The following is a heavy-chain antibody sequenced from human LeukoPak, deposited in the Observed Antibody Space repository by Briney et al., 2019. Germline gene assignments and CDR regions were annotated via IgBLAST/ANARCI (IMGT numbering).Heavy chain of an antibody. D-gene: IGHD2-2*01. CDR3: ARDWGNFVVFPAAQVCRAV. Sequence: ASVKVSCKASGYTFTSYGISWVRQAPGQGLEWMGWISAYNGNTNYAQKLQGRVTMTTDTSTSTAYMELRSLRSDDTAVYYCARDWGNFVVFPAAQVCRAVWAKGPTVTFP. CDR2: ISAYNGNT. CDR1: GYTFTSYG. V-gene: IGHV1-18*01. J-gene: IGHJ6*03.